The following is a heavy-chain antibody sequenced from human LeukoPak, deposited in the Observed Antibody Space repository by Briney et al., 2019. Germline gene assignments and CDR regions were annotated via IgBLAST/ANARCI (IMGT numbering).Heavy chain of an antibody. CDR3: ARVTWLGELGNWFDP. CDR2: IYHNGDT. J-gene: IGHJ5*02. D-gene: IGHD3-10*01. V-gene: IGHV4-4*02. Sequence: SGTLSLTCAVSGGSMITNDLWSWVRQPPGKGLEWIGEIYHNGDTKYNPSFESRVTMSVDKSKTQFSLKLTSVTAADAAMYYCARVTWLGELGNWFDPWGQGTLVSVSS. CDR1: GGSMITNDL.